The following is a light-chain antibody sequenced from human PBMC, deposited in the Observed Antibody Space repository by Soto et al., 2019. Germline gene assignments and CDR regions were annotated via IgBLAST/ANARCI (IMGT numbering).Light chain of an antibody. Sequence: LVLTQSPDTLSLSPGEIATLSCRASQSVGRRYLAWYQQKPGQAPMLLIYDTSERASDIPDRFSGSWSGTDFTLTISRRVPEDFAVYYCQYQGTCGGGTKVESK. V-gene: IGKV3-20*01. CDR3: QYQGT. CDR1: QSVGRRY. J-gene: IGKJ4*01. CDR2: DTS.